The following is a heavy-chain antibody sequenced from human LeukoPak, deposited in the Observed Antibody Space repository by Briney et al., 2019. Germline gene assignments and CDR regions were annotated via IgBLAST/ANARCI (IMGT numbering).Heavy chain of an antibody. J-gene: IGHJ3*02. CDR2: ISSSGSTI. V-gene: IGHV3-48*03. Sequence: GGSLRLSRAASGFTFSSYEMNWVRQAPGKGLEWVSYISSSGSTIYYADSVKGRFTISRDNAKNSLYLQMNSLRAEDTAVYYCARDDATAMANDAFDIWGQGTMVTVSS. D-gene: IGHD5-18*01. CDR3: ARDDATAMANDAFDI. CDR1: GFTFSSYE.